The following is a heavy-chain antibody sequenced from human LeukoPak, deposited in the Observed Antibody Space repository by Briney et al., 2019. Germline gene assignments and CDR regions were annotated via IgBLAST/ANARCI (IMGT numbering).Heavy chain of an antibody. D-gene: IGHD5-24*01. V-gene: IGHV7-4-1*02. CDR1: GYTFTSYA. CDR3: AREIEMATHYYYYYGMDV. CDR2: INTNTGNP. J-gene: IGHJ6*02. Sequence: GASVKVSCKASGYTFTSYAMNWVRQAPGQGLEWMGWINTNTGNPTYAQGFTGRFVFSLDTSVSTAYLLISSLKAEDTAVYYCAREIEMATHYYYYYGMDVWGQGTTVTVSS.